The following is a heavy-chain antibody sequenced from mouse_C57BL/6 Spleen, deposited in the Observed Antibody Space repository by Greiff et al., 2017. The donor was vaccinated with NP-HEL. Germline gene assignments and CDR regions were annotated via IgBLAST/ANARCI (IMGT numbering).Heavy chain of an antibody. CDR3: AREDGYYLFAY. V-gene: IGHV1-53*01. Sequence: QVHVKQPGTELVKPGASVKLSCKASGYTFTSYWMHWVKQRPGQGLEWIGNINPSNGGTNYNEKFKSKATLTVDKSSSTAYMQLSSLTSEDSAVYYCAREDGYYLFAYWGQGTLVTVSA. CDR2: INPSNGGT. J-gene: IGHJ3*01. D-gene: IGHD2-3*01. CDR1: GYTFTSYW.